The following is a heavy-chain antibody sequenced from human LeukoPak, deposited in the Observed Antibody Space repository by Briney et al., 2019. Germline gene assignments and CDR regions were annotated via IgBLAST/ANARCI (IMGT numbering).Heavy chain of an antibody. CDR3: ARDIAEAMANRGYYYYYMDV. Sequence: SVKVSCKASGGTFSSYAISWVRQALGQGLEWMGGIIPIFGTANCAQKFQGRVTITTDESTSTAYMELSSLRSEDTAVYYCARDIAEAMANRGYYYYYMDVWGKGTTVTVSS. V-gene: IGHV1-69*05. CDR1: GGTFSSYA. J-gene: IGHJ6*03. D-gene: IGHD5-18*01. CDR2: IIPIFGTA.